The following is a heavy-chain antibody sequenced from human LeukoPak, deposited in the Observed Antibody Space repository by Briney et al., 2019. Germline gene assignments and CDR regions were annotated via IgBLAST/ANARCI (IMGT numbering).Heavy chain of an antibody. J-gene: IGHJ4*02. CDR3: ARHGRGAAAGSDY. D-gene: IGHD6-13*01. CDR2: IDHSGST. Sequence: PSETLSLTCAVSGGSISNYYWSWIRQPPGKGLEWIGEIDHSGSTNYNPSLKSRVTISVDTSKNQFSLKLSSVTAADTAVYYCARHGRGAAAGSDYWGQGTLVTVSS. V-gene: IGHV4-59*08. CDR1: GGSISNYY.